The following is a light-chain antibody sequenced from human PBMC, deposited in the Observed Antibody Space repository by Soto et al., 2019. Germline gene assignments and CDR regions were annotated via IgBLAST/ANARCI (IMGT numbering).Light chain of an antibody. CDR2: EVS. J-gene: IGLJ3*02. CDR1: SSDVGGYNY. Sequence: QSVLTQPPSASGSPGQSVTISCTGTSSDVGGYNYVSWYQQHPGKAPKLMIYEVSNRPSGVSNRFSGSKSGNTASLTISGLQAEDEADYYCSSYTSSSTLRVFGGGTKVTVL. CDR3: SSYTSSSTLRV. V-gene: IGLV2-14*01.